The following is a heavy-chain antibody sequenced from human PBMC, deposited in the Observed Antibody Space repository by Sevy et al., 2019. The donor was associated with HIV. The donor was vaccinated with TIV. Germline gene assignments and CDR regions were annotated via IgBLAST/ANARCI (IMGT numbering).Heavy chain of an antibody. V-gene: IGHV3-66*01. CDR1: GFSVNSNY. CDR2: IYSDGST. CDR3: ARGGTIFGLVRHYFDY. J-gene: IGHJ4*02. Sequence: GESLKIACAASGFSVNSNYMTWVRQAPGKGLDWVSIIYSDGSTKYADALKGRFTISRDNSKNTMYLQMNSLRVEDTAVYYCARGGTIFGLVRHYFDYWGQATLVTLSS. D-gene: IGHD3-3*01.